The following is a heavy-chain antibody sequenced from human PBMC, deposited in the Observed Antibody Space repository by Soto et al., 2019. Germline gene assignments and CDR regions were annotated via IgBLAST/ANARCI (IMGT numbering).Heavy chain of an antibody. CDR1: GGSISGSYYY. CDR3: ATSQKGYNWNYFDH. J-gene: IGHJ4*02. D-gene: IGHD1-20*01. CDR2: VFYTGFT. V-gene: IGHV4-39*01. Sequence: SETLSLTCAVSGGSISGSYYYWAWLRQSPGKGPEWIGSVFYTGFTSYNPSLESRVSVSVDTSKSQFSLKLSAVTAADTAVYYCATSQKGYNWNYFDHWGQGALVTVSA.